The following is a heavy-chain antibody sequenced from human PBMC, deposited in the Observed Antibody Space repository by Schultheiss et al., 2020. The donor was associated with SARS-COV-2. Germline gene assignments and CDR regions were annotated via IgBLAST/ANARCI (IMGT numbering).Heavy chain of an antibody. CDR3: ARTVVVGASTGNDAFDI. J-gene: IGHJ3*02. CDR1: GFTFSSYA. V-gene: IGHV3-23*01. Sequence: GGSLRLSCAASGFTFSSYAMSWVRQAPGKGLEWVSAISGSGGSTYYADSVKGRFTISRDNSKNTLYLQMNSLRAEDTAVYYCARTVVVGASTGNDAFDIWGQGTIVTVSS. D-gene: IGHD1-26*01. CDR2: ISGSGGST.